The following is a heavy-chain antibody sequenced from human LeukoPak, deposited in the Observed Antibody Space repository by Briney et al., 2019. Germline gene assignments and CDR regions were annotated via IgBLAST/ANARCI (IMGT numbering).Heavy chain of an antibody. V-gene: IGHV1-2*02. CDR2: INPNSGGT. D-gene: IGHD4-23*01. CDR3: ARDTRVGGYGGNSFDY. Sequence: ASVKVSCKASGYTFTGYYMHWVRQAPGQGLEWMGWINPNSGGTNYAQQFQGRVTMTRDTSISTAYMELSSLRSDDTAVYYCARDTRVGGYGGNSFDYWGQGTLVTVSS. J-gene: IGHJ4*02. CDR1: GYTFTGYY.